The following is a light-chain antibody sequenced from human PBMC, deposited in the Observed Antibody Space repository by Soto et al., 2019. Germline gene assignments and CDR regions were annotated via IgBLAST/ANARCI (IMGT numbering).Light chain of an antibody. CDR3: QQYHSYWT. CDR2: GAS. V-gene: IGKV3-20*01. Sequence: EIVLTQSPGTLSLSPGERATLSCRASQSVSSRYLAWYQHKPGQAPRLLIYGASSRATSIPDRFSGSGSGTEFTLTISSLQTDDFSTYYCQQYHSYWTFGQGTKVDIK. J-gene: IGKJ1*01. CDR1: QSVSSRY.